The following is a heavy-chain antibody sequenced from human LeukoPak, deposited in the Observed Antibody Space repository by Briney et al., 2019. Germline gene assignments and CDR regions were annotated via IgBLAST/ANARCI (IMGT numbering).Heavy chain of an antibody. CDR3: ARDPEDYFDL. V-gene: IGHV3-7*01. CDR1: GFTFSSYW. Sequence: GGSLRLSCVASGFTFSSYWMSWVRQAPGKGLEWVANIKQDGSEKYYVDSVKGRFTISRDNAKNSLYLQMNSLRAEDTAVYYCARDPEDYFDLWGQGTLVTVSS. CDR2: IKQDGSEK. J-gene: IGHJ4*02.